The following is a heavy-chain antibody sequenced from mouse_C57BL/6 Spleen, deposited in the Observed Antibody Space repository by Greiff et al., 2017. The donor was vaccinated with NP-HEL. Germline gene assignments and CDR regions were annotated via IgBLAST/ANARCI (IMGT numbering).Heavy chain of an antibody. CDR2: IRSKSNNYAT. Sequence: EVQLVESGGGLVQPKGSLKLSCAASGFSFNTYAMNWVRQAPGKGLEWVARIRSKSNNYATYYADSVKDRFTISRDDSESMLYLQMNNLKTEDTAMYYCVSSFYDWFAYWGQGTLVTVSA. CDR3: VSSFYDWFAY. V-gene: IGHV10-1*01. D-gene: IGHD1-1*01. CDR1: GFSFNTYA. J-gene: IGHJ3*01.